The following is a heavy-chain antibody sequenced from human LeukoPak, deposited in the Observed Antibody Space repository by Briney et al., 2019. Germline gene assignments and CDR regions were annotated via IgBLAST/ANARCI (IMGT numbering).Heavy chain of an antibody. J-gene: IGHJ3*02. Sequence: PSETLSLTCAVYGGSFSSYYWSWIRQPPGKGLEWIGYIYYSGSTNYNPSLKSRVTISVDTSKNQFSLKLSSVTAADTAVYYCAREGWYYYDSSGENAFDIWGQGTMVTVSS. CDR1: GGSFSSYY. CDR2: IYYSGST. V-gene: IGHV4-59*01. D-gene: IGHD3-22*01. CDR3: AREGWYYYDSSGENAFDI.